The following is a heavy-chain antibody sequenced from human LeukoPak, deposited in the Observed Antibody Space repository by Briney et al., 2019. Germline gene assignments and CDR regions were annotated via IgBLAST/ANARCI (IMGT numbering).Heavy chain of an antibody. J-gene: IGHJ4*02. CDR2: INLSSGGT. CDR1: GYTFTGYY. Sequence: ASVKVSCKASGYTFTGYYMHWVRQAPGQGLEWMGWINLSSGGTNYAQMFRGRVTMTRDTSISTAYMELSRLRSDDTAVYYCARAHYYGSGSYYIGVPDDWGQGTLVTVSS. CDR3: ARAHYYGSGSYYIGVPDD. D-gene: IGHD3-10*01. V-gene: IGHV1-2*02.